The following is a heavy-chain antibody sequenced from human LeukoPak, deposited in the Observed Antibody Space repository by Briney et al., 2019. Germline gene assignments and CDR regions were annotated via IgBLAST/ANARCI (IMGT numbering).Heavy chain of an antibody. V-gene: IGHV4-39*01. CDR1: GDSITTNSYW. CDR2: IYSSGIS. CDR3: ARRGIWDLQIGNWFDP. D-gene: IGHD3-16*01. Sequence: SETLSLTCSISGDSITTNSYWWGWIRQSPGKGLEWIGSIYSSGISYYNPSLKTRAIISPDTSKNQYSLRLTSLTAADTAIYYCARRGIWDLQIGNWFDPWGQGILVIVSS. J-gene: IGHJ5*02.